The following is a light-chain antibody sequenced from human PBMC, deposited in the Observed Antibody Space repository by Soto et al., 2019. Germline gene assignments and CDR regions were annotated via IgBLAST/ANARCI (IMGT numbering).Light chain of an antibody. V-gene: IGKV1-6*01. CDR1: QDIRTE. J-gene: IGKJ1*01. Sequence: AIQMTQSPSSLSASVGDRVTITCRASQDIRTELGWYQQKPGNAPKLLIYATSILQSGVPSRFSGIGSGTDFTLTISSLQPEDFATYYCLQDYTYPRTFGQGT. CDR3: LQDYTYPRT. CDR2: ATS.